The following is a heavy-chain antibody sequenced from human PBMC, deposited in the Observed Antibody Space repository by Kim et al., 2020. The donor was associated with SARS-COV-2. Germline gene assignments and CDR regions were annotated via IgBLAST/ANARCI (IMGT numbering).Heavy chain of an antibody. J-gene: IGHJ3*02. CDR1: GFTFDRYE. CDR2: ISDSGSTT. D-gene: IGHD6-19*01. Sequence: GGSLRLSCAASGFTFDRYEINWVRQAPGKGLEWVSYISDSGSTTYYADSVKGRFTVSRDNAKNSLYLQMNSLRAEDTAVYYCARESVTGTDAFDIWGEGTLVTVSS. CDR3: ARESVTGTDAFDI. V-gene: IGHV3-48*03.